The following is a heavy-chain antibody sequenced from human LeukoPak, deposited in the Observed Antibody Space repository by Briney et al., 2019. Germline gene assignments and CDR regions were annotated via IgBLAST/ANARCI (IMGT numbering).Heavy chain of an antibody. J-gene: IGHJ6*02. CDR1: GGSISSYY. CDR3: ARTITIFSGMDV. V-gene: IGHV4-59*08. Sequence: PSETLSLTCTVSGGSISSYYWSWIRQPPGKGLEWIGYTYYSGSTNYNPSLKSRVTISVDTSKNQFSLKLSSVTAADTAVYYCARTITIFSGMDVWGQGTTVTVSS. CDR2: TYYSGST. D-gene: IGHD3-9*01.